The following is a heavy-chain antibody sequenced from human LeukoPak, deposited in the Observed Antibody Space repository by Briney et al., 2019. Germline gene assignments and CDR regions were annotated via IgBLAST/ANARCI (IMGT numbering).Heavy chain of an antibody. D-gene: IGHD5-12*01. CDR3: ARFDIPDKVRYYFDY. CDR1: GGSISSSSYY. J-gene: IGHJ4*02. CDR2: IYYSGST. Sequence: SETLSPTCTVSGGSISSSSYYWGWIRQPPGKGLEWIGSIYYSGSTYYNPSLKSRVTISVDTSKNQFSLKLSSVTAADTAVYYCARFDIPDKVRYYFDYWGQGTLVTVSS. V-gene: IGHV4-39*01.